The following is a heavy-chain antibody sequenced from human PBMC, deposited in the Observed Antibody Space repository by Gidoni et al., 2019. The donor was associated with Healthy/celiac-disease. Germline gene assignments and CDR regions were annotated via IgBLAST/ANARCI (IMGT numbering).Heavy chain of an antibody. D-gene: IGHD5-12*01. CDR3: AKDRDYSGYGQFDY. Sequence: EVQLVESGGGLVQPGRSLRLSCAASGFTFDDYARHWVRQAPGKGLEWVSGISWNSGSIGYADSVKGRFTISRDNAKNSLYLQMNSLRAEDTALYYCAKDRDYSGYGQFDYWGQGTLVTVSS. CDR2: ISWNSGSI. CDR1: GFTFDDYA. V-gene: IGHV3-9*01. J-gene: IGHJ4*02.